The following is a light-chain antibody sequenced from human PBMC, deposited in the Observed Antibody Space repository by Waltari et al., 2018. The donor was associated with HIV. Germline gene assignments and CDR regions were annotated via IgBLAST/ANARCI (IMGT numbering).Light chain of an antibody. CDR1: ALPNKF. V-gene: IGLV3-25*03. J-gene: IGLJ3*02. CDR2: KDS. Sequence: SSELTQPPSVSVSPGQTARITCPGDALPNKFAYWYQQKPGKAPVLVIYKDSERPSGIPERFSGSSSGTTVTLTISGVQAEDEADYYCQSADSSGTYWVFGGGTKLTVL. CDR3: QSADSSGTYWV.